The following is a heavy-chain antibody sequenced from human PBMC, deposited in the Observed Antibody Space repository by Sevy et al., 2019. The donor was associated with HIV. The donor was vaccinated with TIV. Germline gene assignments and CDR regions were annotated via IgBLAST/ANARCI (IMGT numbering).Heavy chain of an antibody. Sequence: GGSLRLSCAASGFTFSSYGMHWVRQAPGKGLEWVAVIWYDGSNKYYADSVKGRFTISRDNSKNTLYLQMNSLRAEDTAVYYCARVHRIMITFGGVIVHDAFDIWGQGTMVTVSS. D-gene: IGHD3-16*02. CDR3: ARVHRIMITFGGVIVHDAFDI. V-gene: IGHV3-33*01. CDR1: GFTFSSYG. CDR2: IWYDGSNK. J-gene: IGHJ3*02.